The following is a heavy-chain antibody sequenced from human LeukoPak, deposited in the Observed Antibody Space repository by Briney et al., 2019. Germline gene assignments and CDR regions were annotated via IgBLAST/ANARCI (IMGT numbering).Heavy chain of an antibody. CDR1: GFTFSSYA. D-gene: IGHD5-18*01. J-gene: IGHJ4*02. Sequence: PGGSLRLSCAASGFTFSSYAMSWVRQPPGKGLEWVSSISSDSTYIHYADSLTGRFTISRDNAKNSLFLHMNSLRAEDTAMYFCARDIVGYSYGVDFWGLGTLVTVSS. CDR3: ARDIVGYSYGVDF. V-gene: IGHV3-21*01. CDR2: ISSDSTYI.